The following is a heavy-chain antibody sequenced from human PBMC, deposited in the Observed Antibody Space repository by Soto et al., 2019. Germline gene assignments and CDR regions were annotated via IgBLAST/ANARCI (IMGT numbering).Heavy chain of an antibody. CDR1: GGTFSSYT. D-gene: IGHD4-17*01. CDR2: IIPILGIA. V-gene: IGHV1-69*04. J-gene: IGHJ4*02. Sequence: SVKVSCKASGGTFSSYTISWVRQAPGQGLEWMGRIIPILGIANYAQKFQGRVTITADKSTSTAYMELSSLRSEDTAVYYCARDSGAIYGDYGVYFDYWGQGTLVTVSS. CDR3: ARDSGAIYGDYGVYFDY.